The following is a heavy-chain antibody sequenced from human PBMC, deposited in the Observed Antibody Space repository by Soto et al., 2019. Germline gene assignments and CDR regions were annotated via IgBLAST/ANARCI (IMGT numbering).Heavy chain of an antibody. J-gene: IGHJ4*02. Sequence: QVQLQESGPGLVKPSETLSLTCTVSGGSISSYYWSWIRQPPGKGLEWFGYIYYSGSTNYNPSLKSRVTISVDTSKNQFSLKLSSVTAADTAVYYCARHLVRARGRYFDYWGQGTLVTVSS. D-gene: IGHD1-26*01. CDR1: GGSISSYY. V-gene: IGHV4-59*08. CDR2: IYYSGST. CDR3: ARHLVRARGRYFDY.